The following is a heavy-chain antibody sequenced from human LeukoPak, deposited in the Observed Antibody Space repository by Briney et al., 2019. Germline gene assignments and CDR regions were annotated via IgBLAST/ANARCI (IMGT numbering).Heavy chain of an antibody. Sequence: PSETLSLTCAVSGYSISSGYYWGWIRQPPGKGLEWIGSIYHSGSTYYNPSLKSRVTISVDTSKNQFSLKLSSVTAADTAVYYCARQLLWVGESDYWGQGTLVTVSS. CDR3: ARQLLWVGESDY. CDR2: IYHSGST. CDR1: GYSISSGYY. D-gene: IGHD3-10*01. V-gene: IGHV4-38-2*01. J-gene: IGHJ4*02.